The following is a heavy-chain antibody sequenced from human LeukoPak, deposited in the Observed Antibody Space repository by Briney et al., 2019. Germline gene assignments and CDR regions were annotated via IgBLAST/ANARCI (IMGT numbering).Heavy chain of an antibody. D-gene: IGHD3-3*01. CDR3: ARGGTYYEFWSGYQYYYCMDV. CDR2: IYYSGST. V-gene: IGHV4-59*11. CDR1: GGSISSHY. Sequence: SSETLSLTCTVSGGSISSHYWSWIRQPPGKGLEWIGYIYYSGSTNYNPSLKSRVTISVDTSKNQFSLKLSSVTAADTAVYYCARGGTYYEFWSGYQYYYCMDVWGKGTTVTVSS. J-gene: IGHJ6*03.